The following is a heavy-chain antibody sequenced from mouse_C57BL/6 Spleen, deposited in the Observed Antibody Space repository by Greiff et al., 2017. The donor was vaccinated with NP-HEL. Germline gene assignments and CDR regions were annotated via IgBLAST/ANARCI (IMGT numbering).Heavy chain of an antibody. Sequence: VQLQESGAELVKPGASVKISCKASGYSFSSYWMNWVKQRPGKGLEWIGQIYPGDGDTNYNGKFKGKATLTADKYSSTAYMQLSSLTSEDSAVYFCARSHGSSYAMDYWGQGTSVTVSS. V-gene: IGHV1-80*01. J-gene: IGHJ4*01. CDR3: ARSHGSSYAMDY. CDR2: IYPGDGDT. D-gene: IGHD1-1*01. CDR1: GYSFSSYW.